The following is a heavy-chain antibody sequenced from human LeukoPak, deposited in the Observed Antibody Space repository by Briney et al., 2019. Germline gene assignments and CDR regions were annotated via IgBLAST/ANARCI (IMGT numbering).Heavy chain of an antibody. Sequence: TPSETLSLTCTASGGSISSHYWGWIRQPPGKGLEWIGYLYGSGSTKANPSLESRVTLSADTSKNQFSLRLSSVTAADTAVYYCATIKRGDIFGYFDFWGQGILVAVSS. CDR2: LYGSGST. D-gene: IGHD5-18*01. V-gene: IGHV4-59*11. CDR3: ATIKRGDIFGYFDF. CDR1: GGSISSHY. J-gene: IGHJ4*02.